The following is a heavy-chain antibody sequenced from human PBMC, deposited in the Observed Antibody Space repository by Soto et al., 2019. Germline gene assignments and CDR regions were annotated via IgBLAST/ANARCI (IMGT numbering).Heavy chain of an antibody. V-gene: IGHV4-59*08. CDR1: GGSIGSYY. CDR2: IYYSGST. J-gene: IGHJ4*02. Sequence: SETLSLTCTVSGGSIGSYYWSWIRQPPGKGLEWIGYIYYSGSTNYNPSLKSRVTISVDTSKNQFSLKLDSVTAADTAVYYCARLGGYYQAFDSWGQGTLVTVSS. D-gene: IGHD3-22*01. CDR3: ARLGGYYQAFDS.